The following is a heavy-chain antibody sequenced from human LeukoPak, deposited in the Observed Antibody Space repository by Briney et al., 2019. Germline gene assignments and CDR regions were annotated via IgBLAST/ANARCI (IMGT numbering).Heavy chain of an antibody. Sequence: GGSLRLSCAASGFIFSNYWMLWVRQAPGKGLVWVSRINSDGSSTSYADSVKGRFTISRDNAKNTLYLQMNSLKAEDTAVYYCARIRGGYYSDYWGQGTLVTVS. CDR3: ARIRGGYYSDY. V-gene: IGHV3-74*01. CDR1: GFIFSNYW. J-gene: IGHJ4*02. CDR2: INSDGSST. D-gene: IGHD3-16*01.